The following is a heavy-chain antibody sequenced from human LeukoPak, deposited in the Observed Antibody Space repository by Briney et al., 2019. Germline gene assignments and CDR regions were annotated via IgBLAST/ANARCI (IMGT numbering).Heavy chain of an antibody. D-gene: IGHD6-13*01. V-gene: IGHV1-46*01. CDR2: INPNGGGT. CDR3: ARGNGSSLVPLDY. Sequence: ASVKVSCKASGNTFSSYYIHWVRQDPGQGLEWMGIINPNGGGTTYAQKFQGRVAMTRDTSTNTVHMELSSLRSEDTAVYYCARGNGSSLVPLDYWGQGTLVTVSS. CDR1: GNTFSSYY. J-gene: IGHJ4*02.